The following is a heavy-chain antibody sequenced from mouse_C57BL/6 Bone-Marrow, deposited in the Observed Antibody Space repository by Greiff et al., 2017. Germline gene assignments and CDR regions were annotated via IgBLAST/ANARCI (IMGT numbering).Heavy chain of an antibody. Sequence: VQLQQSGAELVRPGASVTLSCKASGYTFTDYEMHWVKQTPVHGLEWIGAIDPETGGTAYNQKFKGKAILTADKSSSTAYMELRSLTSEDSAVYYCARSYGSPLDYWGQGTTLTVSS. J-gene: IGHJ2*01. CDR2: IDPETGGT. V-gene: IGHV1-15*01. CDR1: GYTFTDYE. CDR3: ARSYGSPLDY. D-gene: IGHD1-1*01.